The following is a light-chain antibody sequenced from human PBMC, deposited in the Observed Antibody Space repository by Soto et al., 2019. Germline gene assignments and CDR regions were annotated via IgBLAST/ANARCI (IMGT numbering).Light chain of an antibody. Sequence: EIVLTQSPATLCLYPGERATLSCRASQSVSRYLAWYQQKPGQAPRLLIYDASNWATGIPARFSGSGSGTDFTLTISSLEPEDVAVYYCEQRSDWPLTFGGGTKVEIK. CDR2: DAS. CDR1: QSVSRY. J-gene: IGKJ4*01. V-gene: IGKV3-11*01. CDR3: EQRSDWPLT.